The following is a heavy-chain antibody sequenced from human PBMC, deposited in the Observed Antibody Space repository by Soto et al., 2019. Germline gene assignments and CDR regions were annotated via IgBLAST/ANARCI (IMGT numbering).Heavy chain of an antibody. Sequence: GGSLRLSCAASGFSVRSSQMSWVRQAPGKGLEWVSIIFSDGTTHYGVSVKGRFTISRDSARNTVYLQMNGLRVDDTAVYYCARVGPYDSQSYIFRYDLLDSWGQGTQDTGSS. J-gene: IGHJ4*02. CDR1: GFSVRSSQ. CDR2: IFSDGTT. V-gene: IGHV3-53*01. D-gene: IGHD3-10*01. CDR3: ARVGPYDSQSYIFRYDLLDS.